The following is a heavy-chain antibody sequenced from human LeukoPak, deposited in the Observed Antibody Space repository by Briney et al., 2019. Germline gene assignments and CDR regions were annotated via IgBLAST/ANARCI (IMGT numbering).Heavy chain of an antibody. J-gene: IGHJ4*02. Sequence: GGSLRLSCAASGFTFSSYAMSWVRQAPGKGLEWVSAISGSGDSTYYGDSVKGRFTISRDNSKNTLYLQMNSLRAEDTAVYYCAKTRPLDSSSWSHGDYWGQGTLVTVST. D-gene: IGHD6-13*01. CDR2: ISGSGDST. V-gene: IGHV3-23*01. CDR1: GFTFSSYA. CDR3: AKTRPLDSSSWSHGDY.